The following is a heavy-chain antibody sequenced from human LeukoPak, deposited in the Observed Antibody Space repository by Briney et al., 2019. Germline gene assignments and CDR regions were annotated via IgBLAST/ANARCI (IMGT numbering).Heavy chain of an antibody. J-gene: IGHJ4*02. D-gene: IGHD6-13*01. CDR3: ARYPERSSSWHLDY. V-gene: IGHV1-8*01. CDR1: GYTFTSYD. Sequence: ASVKVSCKASGYTFTSYDINWVRQATGQGLEWMGWMNPNSGNTDYAQKFQGRVTMTRNTSISTAYMELSSLRSEDTAVYYCARYPERSSSWHLDYWGQGTLVTVSS. CDR2: MNPNSGNT.